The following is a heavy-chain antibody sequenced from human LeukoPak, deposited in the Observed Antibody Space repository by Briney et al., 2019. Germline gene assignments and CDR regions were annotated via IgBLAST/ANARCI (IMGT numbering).Heavy chain of an antibody. J-gene: IGHJ4*02. V-gene: IGHV4-59*08. Sequence: SETLSLTCTVSGGSISSHYWSWIRQPPGKGLEWIGYIYYSGSTNYNPSLKSRVTISVDTSKNQFSLKLSSVTAADTAVYYCARSVLTGYLDYWGQGTLVTVSS. CDR1: GGSISSHY. D-gene: IGHD3-9*01. CDR2: IYYSGST. CDR3: ARSVLTGYLDY.